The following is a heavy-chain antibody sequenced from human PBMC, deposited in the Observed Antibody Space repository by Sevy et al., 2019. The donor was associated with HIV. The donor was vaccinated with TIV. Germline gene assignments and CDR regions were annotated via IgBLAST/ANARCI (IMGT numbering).Heavy chain of an antibody. CDR1: GGSISSYY. Sequence: SETLSLTCTVSGGSISSYYWSWIRQPAGKGLEWIGRIYTSGSTNYIPSLKSRVTMSVDTSKNQFSLKLSSVTAADTAVYYCARDFEQWLVHNWFDPWGQGTLVTVSS. CDR2: IYTSGST. CDR3: ARDFEQWLVHNWFDP. D-gene: IGHD6-19*01. J-gene: IGHJ5*02. V-gene: IGHV4-4*07.